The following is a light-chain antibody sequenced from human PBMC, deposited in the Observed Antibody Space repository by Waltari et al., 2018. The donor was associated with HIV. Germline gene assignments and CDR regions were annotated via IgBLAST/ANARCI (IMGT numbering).Light chain of an antibody. CDR2: KDI. Sequence: SYDLTQTPSVSVSPGQTARINCSRGALPKKYSSWHRQKAGQAPILLIYKDIERPSGIPERISGSGSGTGVTLTITDVQAEDEGDYFCQSTDHDGTWVFGGGTKLTVL. V-gene: IGLV3-25*03. CDR1: ALPKKY. CDR3: QSTDHDGTWV. J-gene: IGLJ3*02.